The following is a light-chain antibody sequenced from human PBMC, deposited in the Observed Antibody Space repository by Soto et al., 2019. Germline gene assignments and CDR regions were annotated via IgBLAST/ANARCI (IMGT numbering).Light chain of an antibody. CDR2: DVS. CDR3: SSYTSSSRYV. Sequence: QSALTQPASVSGSPGQSITISCTGTSSDVGGYNYVSWYQQHPGKAPKLMIYDVSNRPSGVSNRFSGSKSGNAASLTISGLQAADEADYYCSSYTSSSRYVFGTVTKIT. J-gene: IGLJ1*01. CDR1: SSDVGGYNY. V-gene: IGLV2-14*01.